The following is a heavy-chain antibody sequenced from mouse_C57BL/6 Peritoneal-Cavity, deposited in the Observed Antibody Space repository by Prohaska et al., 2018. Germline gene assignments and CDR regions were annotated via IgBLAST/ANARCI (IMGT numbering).Heavy chain of an antibody. CDR3: ARQLGEDAMDY. CDR2: INTDSSTI. V-gene: IGHV4-1*01. J-gene: IGHJ4*01. Sequence: EVKLLQSGGGLVQPGGSLKLSCAASGIDFSRYWMSWVRRAPGKGLEWIGEINTDSSTINYAPSLKDKVIISRDNAKNTLYLQMSKVRSEDTALYYCARQLGEDAMDYWGQGTSVTVSS. D-gene: IGHD4-1*01. CDR1: GIDFSRYW.